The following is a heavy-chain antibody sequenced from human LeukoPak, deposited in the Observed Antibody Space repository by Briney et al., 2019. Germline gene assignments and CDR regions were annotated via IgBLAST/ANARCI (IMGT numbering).Heavy chain of an antibody. J-gene: IGHJ5*02. Sequence: GGSLRLSCAASGFMFSSSWMAWVRQAPGKGLEWVANIKEDGSDKNYVDSMKGRFTISRDNAKNSLYLQMNSLRAEDTAVYYCARDLGQYYDTSDNWFDPWGQGTLVTVSS. V-gene: IGHV3-7*01. CDR1: GFMFSSSW. D-gene: IGHD3-22*01. CDR2: IKEDGSDK. CDR3: ARDLGQYYDTSDNWFDP.